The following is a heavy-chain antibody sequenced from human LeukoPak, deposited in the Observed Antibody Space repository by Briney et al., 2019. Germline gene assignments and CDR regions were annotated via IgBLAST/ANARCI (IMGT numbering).Heavy chain of an antibody. D-gene: IGHD3-22*01. J-gene: IGHJ4*02. V-gene: IGHV4-38-2*01. CDR2: TYHSGST. Sequence: PSXXLSLTCAVSGYSISSGYYWGWIRTPPGKGLEWIGSTYHSGSTYYNPSLKRRVNISGDTSKNQFSLKLSSVTAADTAVYYCARYYYDSSGYSTADTDYWGQGTLVTVSS. CDR1: GYSISSGYY. CDR3: ARYYYDSSGYSTADTDY.